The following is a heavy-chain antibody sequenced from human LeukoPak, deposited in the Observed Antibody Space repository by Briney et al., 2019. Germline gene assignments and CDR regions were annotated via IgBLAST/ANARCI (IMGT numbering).Heavy chain of an antibody. V-gene: IGHV4-34*01. D-gene: IGHD1-26*01. CDR2: INHSGST. CDR1: GGSFSGYY. CDR3: ARLDPHSGHTNYFDH. J-gene: IGHJ4*02. Sequence: PSETLSLTCAVYGGSFSGYYWSWSRQPPGKGLEWIGEINHSGSTNYNPSLKSRVTISVDTSKNQFSLKLSSVTAADTAVYYCARLDPHSGHTNYFDHWGQGTLVTVSS.